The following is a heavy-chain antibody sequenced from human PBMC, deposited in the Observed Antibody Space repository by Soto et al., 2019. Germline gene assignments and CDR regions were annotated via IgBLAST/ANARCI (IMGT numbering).Heavy chain of an antibody. V-gene: IGHV4-39*01. D-gene: IGHD3-16*01. CDR1: GGSISISRYN. Sequence: QLQLQESGPGLVKPSETLSLTCTVSGGSISISRYNWVWIPQPPGKGLKWIGGIYYSGSTYYNPSLKSRVTISVDTSKNQFSLKLSSVTAADTAVYYCARQFGRRNFDYWGQGTLVTVSS. CDR3: ARQFGRRNFDY. J-gene: IGHJ4*02. CDR2: IYYSGST.